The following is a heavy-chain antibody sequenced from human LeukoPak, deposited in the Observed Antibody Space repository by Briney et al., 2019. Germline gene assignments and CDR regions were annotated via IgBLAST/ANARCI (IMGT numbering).Heavy chain of an antibody. Sequence: GASVTVSYKASGYTFTGYYMHWVRQAPGQGREWMGWINPNSGGTNYAQKFQGRVTITRDTSISTAYMELSRLRSDDTAVYYCARVRFGELDNDYWGQGTLVTVSS. J-gene: IGHJ4*02. V-gene: IGHV1-2*02. CDR2: INPNSGGT. CDR3: ARVRFGELDNDY. D-gene: IGHD3-10*01. CDR1: GYTFTGYY.